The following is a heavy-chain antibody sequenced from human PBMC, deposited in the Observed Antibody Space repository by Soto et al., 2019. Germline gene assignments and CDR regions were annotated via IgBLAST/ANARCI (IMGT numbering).Heavy chain of an antibody. CDR1: GGIFSDYA. CDR2: ISGSGGST. CDR3: ANGMDV. J-gene: IGHJ6*02. V-gene: IGHV3-23*01. Sequence: GSLRLSCGVSGGIFSDYAMSWVRQAPGKGLEWVSGISGSGGSTYYAASVKGRFTISRDNSNNTLFLQMSGLRSDDTAVYYCANGMDVWGQGTTVTVSS.